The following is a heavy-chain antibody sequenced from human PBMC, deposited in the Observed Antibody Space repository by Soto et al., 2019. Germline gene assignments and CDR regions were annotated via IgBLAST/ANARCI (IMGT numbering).Heavy chain of an antibody. Sequence: GASVKVSCTASGYTFTSYGISWVRQAPGQGLEWMGWISAYNGNTNYAQKLQGRVTMTTDTSTSTAYMELRSLRSDDTAVYYCARNPNNWNDPGINWFDPWGQGTLVTVSS. CDR2: ISAYNGNT. V-gene: IGHV1-18*01. J-gene: IGHJ5*02. CDR1: GYTFTSYG. D-gene: IGHD1-1*01. CDR3: ARNPNNWNDPGINWFDP.